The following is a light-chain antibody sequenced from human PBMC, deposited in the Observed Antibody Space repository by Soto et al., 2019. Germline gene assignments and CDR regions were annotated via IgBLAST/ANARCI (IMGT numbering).Light chain of an antibody. CDR2: NVY. Sequence: QSALTQPASGSGSPVQSITISCTGTSSDVGAYNFVSWHQQHPGKAPKLMIYNVYDRPSGISYRFSGSKSGNTASLTISGLQGEGEADYYCSAYTVSRTYVFGTGTKVTVL. CDR1: SSDVGAYNF. CDR3: SAYTVSRTYV. J-gene: IGLJ1*01. V-gene: IGLV2-14*03.